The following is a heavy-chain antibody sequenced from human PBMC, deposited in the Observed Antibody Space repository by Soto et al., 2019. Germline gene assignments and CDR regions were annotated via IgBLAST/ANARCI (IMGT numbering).Heavy chain of an antibody. Sequence: SETLSLTCTVSGGSISSYYWSWIRQPPGKGLEWIGYIYYSGSTNYNPSLKSRVTISVDTSKNQFSLKLSSVTAADTAVYYCAESLWEPDLPPDHYYYYYGMDVWGQGTTVTVSS. D-gene: IGHD1-26*01. CDR1: GGSISSYY. CDR3: AESLWEPDLPPDHYYYYYGMDV. J-gene: IGHJ6*02. V-gene: IGHV4-59*01. CDR2: IYYSGST.